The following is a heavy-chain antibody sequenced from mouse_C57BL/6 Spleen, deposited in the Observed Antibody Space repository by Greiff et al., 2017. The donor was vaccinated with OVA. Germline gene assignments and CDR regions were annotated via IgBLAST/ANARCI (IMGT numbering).Heavy chain of an antibody. Sequence: VQLQQSGAELVRPGTSVKLSCKASGYTFTSYWMHWVKQRPGQGLEWIGVIDPSDSYTNYNQKFKGKATLTVDTSSSTAYMQLSSLTSEDSAVYYCARTTTVVPYWYFDVWGTGTTVTVSS. CDR2: IDPSDSYT. J-gene: IGHJ1*03. CDR3: ARTTTVVPYWYFDV. D-gene: IGHD1-1*01. CDR1: GYTFTSYW. V-gene: IGHV1-59*01.